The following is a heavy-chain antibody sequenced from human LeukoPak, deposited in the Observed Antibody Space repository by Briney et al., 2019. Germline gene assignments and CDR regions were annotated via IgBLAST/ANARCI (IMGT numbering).Heavy chain of an antibody. CDR2: ISWNSGNI. D-gene: IGHD5-18*01. CDR1: GFTFDDYA. V-gene: IGHV3-9*01. J-gene: IGHJ4*02. CDR3: AKGRGYSHGYLADY. Sequence: PGGSLRLSCAASGFTFDDYAMHWVRQAPGKGLDWVSGISWNSGNIGYADSVKGRFTISRDNAKNSLYLQMNSLRAEDTALYYCAKGRGYSHGYLADYWGQGTLVTVSS.